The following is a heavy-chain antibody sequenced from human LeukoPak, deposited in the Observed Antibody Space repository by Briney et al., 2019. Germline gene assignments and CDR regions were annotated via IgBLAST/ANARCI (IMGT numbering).Heavy chain of an antibody. CDR2: IYHSGST. Sequence: SETLSLTCTVSGGSISSYYWSWIRQPPGEGLEWIGFIYHSGSTNYNPSLKSRVTISVDTSKNQLSLKLSSVTAADTAVYYCARSDSGIYGGNSRFIWFDPWGQGTLVTVSS. J-gene: IGHJ5*02. V-gene: IGHV4-59*08. CDR3: ARSDSGIYGGNSRFIWFDP. D-gene: IGHD4-23*01. CDR1: GGSISSYY.